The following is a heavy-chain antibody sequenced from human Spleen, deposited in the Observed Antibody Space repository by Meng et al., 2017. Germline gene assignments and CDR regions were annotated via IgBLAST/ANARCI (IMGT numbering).Heavy chain of an antibody. V-gene: IGHV3-21*01. CDR3: ARLEGATSDAFDI. J-gene: IGHJ3*02. CDR2: ISSTSSYI. CDR1: GFTFSSYA. D-gene: IGHD1-26*01. Sequence: GESLKISYAASGFTFSSYAMNWVRQVPGKGLEWVSSISSTSSYIYYADSVRGRFTISRDNAKNSLYLQMDSLRAEDTAVYYCARLEGATSDAFDIWGQGTMVTVSS.